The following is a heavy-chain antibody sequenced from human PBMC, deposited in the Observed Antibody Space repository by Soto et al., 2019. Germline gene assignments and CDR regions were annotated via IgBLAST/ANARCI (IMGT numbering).Heavy chain of an antibody. D-gene: IGHD3-3*01. CDR3: ARKGGLFGVVIIPLYV. J-gene: IGHJ6*04. CDR1: GGSFSGYY. Sequence: SETLSLTCAVYGGSFSGYYWSWIRQPPGKGLEWIGEINHSGSTNYNPSLKSRVTISVDTSKNQFSLKLSSVTAADTAVYYCARKGGLFGVVIIPLYVWGKGTTVTVSS. V-gene: IGHV4-34*01. CDR2: INHSGST.